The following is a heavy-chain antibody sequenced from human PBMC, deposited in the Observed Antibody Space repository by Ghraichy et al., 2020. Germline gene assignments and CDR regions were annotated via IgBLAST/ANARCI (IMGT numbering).Heavy chain of an antibody. J-gene: IGHJ6*02. V-gene: IGHV4-34*01. Sequence: SETLSLTCAVYGGSFSGYFWSWIRQPPGKGLEWIGEINHGGSTNYNPSLKSRVTISVDTSKNQFSLKLSSVTAADTAVYYCARGGIGGMDVWGQGTTVTVSS. CDR2: INHGGST. CDR3: ARGGIGGMDV. D-gene: IGHD2-15*01. CDR1: GGSFSGYF.